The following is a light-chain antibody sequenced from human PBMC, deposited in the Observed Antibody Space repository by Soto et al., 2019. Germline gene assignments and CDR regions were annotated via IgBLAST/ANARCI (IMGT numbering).Light chain of an antibody. J-gene: IGKJ2*01. CDR1: QSISAW. V-gene: IGKV1-5*03. CDR2: KAS. Sequence: DIQMTQSPSTLSASVEDRVTITCRASQSISAWLAWYQQKPGKAPKLLVHKASTLETGVPSRFSGSGSGTEFTLTISSLQPDDFATYYCHQYHKFPYTFGQGTKLEIK. CDR3: HQYHKFPYT.